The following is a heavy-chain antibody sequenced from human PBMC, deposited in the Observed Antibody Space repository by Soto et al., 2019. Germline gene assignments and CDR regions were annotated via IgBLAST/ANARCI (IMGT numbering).Heavy chain of an antibody. CDR3: ASYTEYNYGSRFDF. J-gene: IGHJ4*02. Sequence: SETLSLTCTVSGASISSYYWSWIRQPPGKGLEWIWYIYDSGNTNYNPSLKSRVAISVYTSKNQFSLKLSSLTAADTAVYYCASYTEYNYGSRFDFWGQGSLVTVSS. V-gene: IGHV4-59*01. CDR1: GASISSYY. CDR2: IYDSGNT. D-gene: IGHD5-18*01.